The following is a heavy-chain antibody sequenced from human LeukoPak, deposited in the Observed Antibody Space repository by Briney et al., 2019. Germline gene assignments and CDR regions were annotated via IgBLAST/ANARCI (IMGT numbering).Heavy chain of an antibody. CDR2: IFYRGNT. V-gene: IGHV4-31*03. Sequence: SQTLSLTCIVSGVSISGGDYWSWIRQHPGKGLEWIGYIFYRGNTYYSPSLKSRVSMSIDTSKNQFSLMLSSVTAADTAVYYCARVIEYGGRFDPWGQGTLVTVSS. CDR1: GVSISGGDY. J-gene: IGHJ5*02. D-gene: IGHD4/OR15-4a*01. CDR3: ARVIEYGGRFDP.